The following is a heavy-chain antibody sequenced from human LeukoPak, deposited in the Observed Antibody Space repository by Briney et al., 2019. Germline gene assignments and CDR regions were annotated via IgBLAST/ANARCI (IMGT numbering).Heavy chain of an antibody. CDR2: INHSGST. D-gene: IGHD5-18*01. J-gene: IGHJ4*02. CDR1: GGSFSGYY. Sequence: PSETLSLTCAVYGGSFSGYYWSWIRQPPRKGLEWMGEINHSGSTNYNPSLKSRVTISVDTSKNQFSLKLSSVTAADTAVYYCARGRGYSYGYSDYWGQGTLVTVSS. V-gene: IGHV4-34*01. CDR3: ARGRGYSYGYSDY.